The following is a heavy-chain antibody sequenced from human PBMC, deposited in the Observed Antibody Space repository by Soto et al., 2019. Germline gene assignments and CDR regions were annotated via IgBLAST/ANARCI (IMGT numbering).Heavy chain of an antibody. D-gene: IGHD1-1*01. Sequence: QVQLVQSGPEVKKPGSSVKVSCKAPGGTFDSFAISWVRQAPGQGLEWVGGVIPKFGTTTYAQKFLGRVTIIADECRSTDYVDLSSLRSEDTAMYYCASGSFHTTKFDCWGQGTLVTVSS. CDR1: GGTFDSFA. V-gene: IGHV1-69*12. CDR3: ASGSFHTTKFDC. J-gene: IGHJ4*02. CDR2: VIPKFGTT.